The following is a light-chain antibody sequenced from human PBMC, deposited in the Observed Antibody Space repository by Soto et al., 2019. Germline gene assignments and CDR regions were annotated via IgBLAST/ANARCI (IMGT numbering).Light chain of an antibody. CDR1: SSNIGAGYD. CDR3: QSYDSSLSGYV. V-gene: IGLV1-40*01. Sequence: QSVLTQPPSVSGAPGQRVTISCTGSSSNIGAGYDVHWYQQLPGTAPKLLIYGNSNRPSGVPDRFSGSKSGTSASLAITGLQAEDEADYYCQSYDSSLSGYVFGTGTKVNFL. J-gene: IGLJ1*01. CDR2: GNS.